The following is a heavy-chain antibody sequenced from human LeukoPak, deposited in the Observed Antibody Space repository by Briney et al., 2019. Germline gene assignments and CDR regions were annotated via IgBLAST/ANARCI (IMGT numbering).Heavy chain of an antibody. CDR2: INPNSGGT. J-gene: IGHJ4*02. V-gene: IGHV1-2*02. Sequence: ASVKVSCKASGYTFTGYYMHWVRQAPGQGLEWMGWINPNSGGTNYAQKFQGRVTMTRDTSISIAYMELSRLRSDDTAVYYCARGGEHDYGDYFDYWGQGTLVTVSS. CDR3: ARGGEHDYGDYFDY. CDR1: GYTFTGYY. D-gene: IGHD4-17*01.